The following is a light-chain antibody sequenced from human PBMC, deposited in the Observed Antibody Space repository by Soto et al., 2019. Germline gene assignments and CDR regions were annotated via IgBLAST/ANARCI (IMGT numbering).Light chain of an antibody. CDR2: SAS. Sequence: DIQVTQSPSSVSAFVGESVTITCHASQRISAFLNWYHQKPGKAPKLLIYSASYLQSGVPSNFSGSGSGTDFTLSIVTLQPEDSGTYFCQQSYRLPLTFGGGTKVDI. CDR3: QQSYRLPLT. CDR1: QRISAF. J-gene: IGKJ4*01. V-gene: IGKV1-39*01.